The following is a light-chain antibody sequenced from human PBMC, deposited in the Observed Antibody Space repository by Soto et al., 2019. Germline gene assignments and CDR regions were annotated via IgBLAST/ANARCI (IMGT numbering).Light chain of an antibody. V-gene: IGKV3-11*01. Sequence: EIVLTQSPATLSLSPGERATLSCRASQSVSSYLVWYQQKPGQAPRVLISDASNRATGIPARFSGSGSLTDFTLTISSLEPEDCAVYYCQQRTYWPVTVGGGTKVESK. CDR1: QSVSSY. CDR3: QQRTYWPVT. J-gene: IGKJ4*01. CDR2: DAS.